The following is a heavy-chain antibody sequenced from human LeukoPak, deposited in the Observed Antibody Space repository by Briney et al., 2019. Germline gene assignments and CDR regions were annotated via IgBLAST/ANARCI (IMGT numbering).Heavy chain of an antibody. Sequence: PGGSLLLSCAASGFTFSSYSMNWVRQAPGKGLEWVSSISSSSSYIYYADSVKGRFTISRDNDKNSLYLQMNSLRAEDTAVYYCARFRGVKQLVSYYYYYMDVWGKGTTVTVSS. CDR3: ARFRGVKQLVSYYYYYMDV. CDR1: GFTFSSYS. V-gene: IGHV3-21*01. CDR2: ISSSSSYI. J-gene: IGHJ6*03. D-gene: IGHD6-13*01.